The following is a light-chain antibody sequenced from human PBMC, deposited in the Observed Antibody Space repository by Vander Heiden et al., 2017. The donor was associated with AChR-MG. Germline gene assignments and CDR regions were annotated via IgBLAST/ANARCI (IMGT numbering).Light chain of an antibody. V-gene: IGLV3-1*01. CDR3: QAWDSSIDVV. CDR2: QDS. Sequence: SYELTQPPSVSVSPGQTASITCSGDKWGDKYACWYQQKPGQSPVLVIYQDSKRPSGNPERFSGSNSGNTATLTISGTQAMDEADYYCQAWDSSIDVVFGGGTKLTVL. CDR1: KWGDKY. J-gene: IGLJ2*01.